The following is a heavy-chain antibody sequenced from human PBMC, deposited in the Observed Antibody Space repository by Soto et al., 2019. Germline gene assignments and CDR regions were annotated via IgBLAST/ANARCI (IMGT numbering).Heavy chain of an antibody. D-gene: IGHD3-10*01. V-gene: IGHV3-30*19. Sequence: QVQLVESGGGVVQPGRSLRLSCAASGFTFSRNGMHWVRQAPGKGLEWVAVIWYDGSNKYYADSVKGRFTISRDNSKNTLYLQMNSLRAEDTAVYYCARDRRGGSGSYYIYYYYGMDVWGQGTTVTVSS. CDR3: ARDRRGGSGSYYIYYYYGMDV. CDR1: GFTFSRNG. CDR2: IWYDGSNK. J-gene: IGHJ6*02.